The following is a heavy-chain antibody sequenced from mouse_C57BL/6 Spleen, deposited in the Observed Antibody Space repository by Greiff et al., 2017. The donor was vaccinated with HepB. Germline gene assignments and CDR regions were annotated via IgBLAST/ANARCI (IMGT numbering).Heavy chain of an antibody. D-gene: IGHD2-4*01. Sequence: EVQLQESGPGLVQPSQSLSLTCSVTGYSITSGYYWNWLRQFPGNKLEWMGYISYDSSNNYNPSLTNRISITGDTSKHQFFLKLNSVTTEDTAKYYCARGAYDYGWYFDVWGTGTTVTVSS. CDR3: ARGAYDYGWYFDV. V-gene: IGHV3-6*01. CDR2: ISYDSSN. J-gene: IGHJ1*03. CDR1: GYSITSGYY.